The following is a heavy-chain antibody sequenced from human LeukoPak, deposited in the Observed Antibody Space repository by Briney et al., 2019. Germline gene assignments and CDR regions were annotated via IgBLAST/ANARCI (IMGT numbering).Heavy chain of an antibody. Sequence: SETLSLTCTVSGGSISSGSYYWSWIRQPAGKGLEWIGRIYTSGSTNYNPSLKSRVTISVDTSKNQFSLKLSSVTAADTAVYYCARSRVPATADYWGQGTLVTVSS. V-gene: IGHV4-61*02. D-gene: IGHD2-2*01. CDR3: ARSRVPATADY. CDR2: IYTSGST. CDR1: GGSISSGSYY. J-gene: IGHJ4*02.